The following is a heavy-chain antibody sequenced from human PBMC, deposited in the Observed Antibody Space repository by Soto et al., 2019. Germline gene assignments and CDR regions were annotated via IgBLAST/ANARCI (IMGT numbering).Heavy chain of an antibody. CDR3: AKAGYDTSPFIDY. CDR1: GYIFSDYA. Sequence: QVQLVQSVAEERKPGASVKVSCKASGYIFSDYAFHWVRQAPGQRPEWVGWINAGNGNTKYLQKLKGRVTITRDTSASTAYMELSGLRSEDTAVYYCAKAGYDTSPFIDYWGQGTLVTVSS. CDR2: INAGNGNT. D-gene: IGHD3-22*01. V-gene: IGHV1-3*05. J-gene: IGHJ4*02.